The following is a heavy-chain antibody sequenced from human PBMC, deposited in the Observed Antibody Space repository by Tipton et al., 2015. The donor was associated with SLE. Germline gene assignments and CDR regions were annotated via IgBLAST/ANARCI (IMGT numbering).Heavy chain of an antibody. Sequence: SLRLSCAASGFSFSSYSMNWVRQAPGKGLEWVSYISRSSSTIDYADSVKGRFTISRDNAKNSLYLQMNSLRAEDTAVYYCARDQFWDYYGMDVWGQGTTVTVSS. D-gene: IGHD3-16*01. V-gene: IGHV3-48*01. CDR3: ARDQFWDYYGMDV. CDR2: ISRSSSTI. J-gene: IGHJ6*02. CDR1: GFSFSSYS.